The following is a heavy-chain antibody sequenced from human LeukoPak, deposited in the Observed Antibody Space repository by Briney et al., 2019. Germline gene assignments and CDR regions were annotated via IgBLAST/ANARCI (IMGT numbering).Heavy chain of an antibody. J-gene: IGHJ4*02. Sequence: GGSLRLSCAASGFTFGNYGMSWVRQAPGKGLEWVSAISGGGDSTFYADSVKGRFTISRDNSKNTLNLHMNSLRVEDTAVYFCGRGLRSHGGSEVEYWGRGTLVTVSS. D-gene: IGHD3-16*01. V-gene: IGHV3-23*01. CDR2: ISGGGDST. CDR3: GRGLRSHGGSEVEY. CDR1: GFTFGNYG.